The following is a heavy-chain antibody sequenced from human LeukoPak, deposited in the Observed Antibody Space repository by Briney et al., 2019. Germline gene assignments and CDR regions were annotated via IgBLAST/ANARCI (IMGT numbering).Heavy chain of an antibody. CDR1: EFTLSNYW. V-gene: IGHV3-7*01. CDR2: IKEDGSVK. J-gene: IGHJ4*02. Sequence: GGSLRLSCAASEFTLSNYWLSWVRQAPGKGLEWVANIKEDGSVKNYVASVKGRFTISRDNSKNTLYLQMNSLRAEDTAVYYCARNVAAGTSLDYWGQGTLVTVSS. D-gene: IGHD6-13*01. CDR3: ARNVAAGTSLDY.